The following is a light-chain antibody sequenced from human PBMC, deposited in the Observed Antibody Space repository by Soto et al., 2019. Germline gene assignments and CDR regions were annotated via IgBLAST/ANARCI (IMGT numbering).Light chain of an antibody. V-gene: IGKV1-5*03. CDR3: QQYNSYPYT. CDR1: QSISSW. Sequence: DIQMTQSPSTLSASVGDRVTITCRASQSISSWLAWYQQKPGKAPKLLIFKASTLESGVPSRFSGSGSGTEFTLTISSLQPDDFATYYCQQYNSYPYTFGQGTKLEIK. CDR2: KAS. J-gene: IGKJ2*01.